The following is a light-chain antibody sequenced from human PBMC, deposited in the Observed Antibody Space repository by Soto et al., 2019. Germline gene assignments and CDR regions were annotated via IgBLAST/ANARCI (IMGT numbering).Light chain of an antibody. V-gene: IGLV1-44*01. CDR1: NSNIGSNT. CDR3: AAWDDSGYGHVV. Sequence: QSVLTQPPSASGTPGQRVTISCSGSNSNIGSNTVNWYQQLPGTAPKLLIHSNNYRPSGVPDRFSGSKSGTSASLAISGLQSEDEATYHCAAWDDSGYGHVVFGGGTKLTVL. CDR2: SNN. J-gene: IGLJ2*01.